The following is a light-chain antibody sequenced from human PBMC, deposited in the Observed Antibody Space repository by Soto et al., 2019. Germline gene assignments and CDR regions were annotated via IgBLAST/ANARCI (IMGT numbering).Light chain of an antibody. Sequence: EIVMTQSPATLSLSPGERDTLSCRASQSVSSNLAWYQQKQGQAPRLLIYGASTRATGIPARFSGSGSGTAFTLTISSLQSEDFAVYYCQQYNNWPPITVGQGTRLQIK. V-gene: IGKV3-15*01. CDR3: QQYNNWPPIT. J-gene: IGKJ5*01. CDR2: GAS. CDR1: QSVSSN.